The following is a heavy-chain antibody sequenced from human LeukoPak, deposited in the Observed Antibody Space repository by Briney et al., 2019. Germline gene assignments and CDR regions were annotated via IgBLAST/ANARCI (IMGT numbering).Heavy chain of an antibody. CDR3: AKVYCSSTSCDRFDY. J-gene: IGHJ4*02. Sequence: ASVKVSCKASGYTFTSYGISWVRQAPGQGLEWMGWISAYNGNTNYAQKLQGRVTMTTDTSTSTAYMELRSLRSDDTAVYYCAKVYCSSTSCDRFDYWGQGTLVTVSS. CDR1: GYTFTSYG. V-gene: IGHV1-18*01. D-gene: IGHD2-2*01. CDR2: ISAYNGNT.